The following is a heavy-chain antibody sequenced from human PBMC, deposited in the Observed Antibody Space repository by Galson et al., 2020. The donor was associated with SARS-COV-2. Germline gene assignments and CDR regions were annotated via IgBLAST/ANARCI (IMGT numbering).Heavy chain of an antibody. D-gene: IGHD4-4*01. CDR2: ISWNSGSI. V-gene: IGHV3-9*01. J-gene: IGHJ2*01. CDR3: ATARDYSNYFRYFDL. Sequence: SLKISCAASGFTFDDYAMHWVRQAPGKGLEWVSGISWNSGSIGYADSVKGRFTISRDNAKNSLYLQMNSLRAEDTALYYCATARDYSNYFRYFDLWGRGTLVTVSS. CDR1: GFTFDDYA.